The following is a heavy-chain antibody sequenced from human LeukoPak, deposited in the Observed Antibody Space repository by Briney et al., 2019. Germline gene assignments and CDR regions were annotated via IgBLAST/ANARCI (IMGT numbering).Heavy chain of an antibody. CDR3: AREYYYGSGRYGY. J-gene: IGHJ4*02. V-gene: IGHV3-74*01. CDR2: INSDGSST. Sequence: PGGSLRLSCAASGFTLSSYWMHWVRQAPGKGLVWVSRINSDGSSTSYADSVKGRFTISRDNAKNTLYLQMNSLRAEDTAVYYCAREYYYGSGRYGYWGQGTLVTVSS. CDR1: GFTLSSYW. D-gene: IGHD3-10*01.